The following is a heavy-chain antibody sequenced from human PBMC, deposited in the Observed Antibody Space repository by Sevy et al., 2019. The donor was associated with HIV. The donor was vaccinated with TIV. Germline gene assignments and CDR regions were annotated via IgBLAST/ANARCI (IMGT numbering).Heavy chain of an antibody. CDR2: ISGSGGST. V-gene: IGHV3-23*01. CDR1: GFTFSSYA. J-gene: IGHJ4*02. Sequence: GGSLRLSCAASGFTFSSYAMSWVRQAPGKGLEWVSAISGSGGSTYYADSVKGRFTISRDNSKNTLYLQMNSLRAEDTAVYYCAKDLLYDGSGYQDDYWGQGTLVTVSS. CDR3: AKDLLYDGSGYQDDY. D-gene: IGHD3-22*01.